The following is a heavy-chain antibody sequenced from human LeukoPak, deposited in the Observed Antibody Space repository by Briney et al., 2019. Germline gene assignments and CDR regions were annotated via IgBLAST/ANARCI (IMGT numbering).Heavy chain of an antibody. CDR2: ISGSGGST. Sequence: GGSLRLSCAASGFTFTNYAMSWVRQAPGKGLEWVSAISGSGGSTYYADSGKGRFTISRDNSKNTLFLQMNSLRAEDTAIYYCAKGRGYGNHDAFDIWGQGTMVTVSS. V-gene: IGHV3-23*01. J-gene: IGHJ3*02. D-gene: IGHD5-18*01. CDR3: AKGRGYGNHDAFDI. CDR1: GFTFTNYA.